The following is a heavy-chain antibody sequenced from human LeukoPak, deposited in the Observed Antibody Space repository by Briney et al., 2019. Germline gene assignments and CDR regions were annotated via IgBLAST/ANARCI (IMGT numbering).Heavy chain of an antibody. CDR3: ARELRRDVYNYFDY. CDR2: IYTSGNT. J-gene: IGHJ4*02. Sequence: PSETLSLTCTVSGGSISSYYWSWIRQSAGKGLEWIGRIYTSGNTNYNPSLKSRVTMSEDTSNNHFSLNLSSVTAADTAVYYCARELRRDVYNYFDYWGQGTLVTVSS. V-gene: IGHV4-4*07. D-gene: IGHD5-24*01. CDR1: GGSISSYY.